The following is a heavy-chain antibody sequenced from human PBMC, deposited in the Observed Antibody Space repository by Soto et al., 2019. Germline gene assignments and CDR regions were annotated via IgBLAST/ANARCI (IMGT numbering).Heavy chain of an antibody. CDR1: GGTFSSYA. V-gene: IGHV1-69*06. Sequence: SVKVSCKASGGTFSSYAISWVRQAPGQGLEWMGGIIPIFGTANYAQKFQGRVTITADKSTSTAYMELSSLRSEDTAVYYCARIAAAGHYYYYGMDVWGQGSTVVVSS. CDR2: IIPIFGTA. D-gene: IGHD6-13*01. J-gene: IGHJ6*02. CDR3: ARIAAAGHYYYYGMDV.